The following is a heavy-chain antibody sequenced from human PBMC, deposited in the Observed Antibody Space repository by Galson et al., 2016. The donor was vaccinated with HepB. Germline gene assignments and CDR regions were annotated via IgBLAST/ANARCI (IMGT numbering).Heavy chain of an antibody. CDR3: ARKVGTYGPFYDH. Sequence: PALVKPTQTLTLTCTFSGFSLTTNGMGVSWIRQPPGKALEWLALVDWDDDKYYSTSLRTRLTISRDTSRDQVVLTMTNMDPEDTATYYCARKVGTYGPFYDHWGQGILVIVSS. D-gene: IGHD3-16*01. V-gene: IGHV2-70*01. CDR2: VDWDDDK. J-gene: IGHJ4*02. CDR1: GFSLTTNGMG.